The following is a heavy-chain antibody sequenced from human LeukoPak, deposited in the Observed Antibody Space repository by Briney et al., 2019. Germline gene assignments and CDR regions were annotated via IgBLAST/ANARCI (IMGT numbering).Heavy chain of an antibody. J-gene: IGHJ4*02. V-gene: IGHV3-48*01. CDR3: ARGGGTYAYFDY. D-gene: IGHD1-26*01. Sequence: GGSLRLSCAASGFTFSSYAMHWVRQAPGKGLEWLSYISGSSSTIYYADSVKGRFTISRDNAKNSLYLQMNSLRAEDTALYYCARGGGTYAYFDYWGQGTLVTVSS. CDR1: GFTFSSYA. CDR2: ISGSSSTI.